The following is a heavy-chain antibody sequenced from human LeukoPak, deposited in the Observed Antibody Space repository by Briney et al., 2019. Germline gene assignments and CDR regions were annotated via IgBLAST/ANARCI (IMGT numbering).Heavy chain of an antibody. Sequence: GGSLRLSCAASGFTVSSNYMSWVRQAPGKGLEWVSVIYSGGSTYYADSVKGRFTISRDDSKNTLYFQMNSLRAEDTAVYYCARVTEYDFWSGYNYFYYMDVWGKGTTVTVSS. J-gene: IGHJ6*03. CDR3: ARVTEYDFWSGYNYFYYMDV. CDR2: IYSGGST. D-gene: IGHD3-3*01. V-gene: IGHV3-53*01. CDR1: GFTVSSNY.